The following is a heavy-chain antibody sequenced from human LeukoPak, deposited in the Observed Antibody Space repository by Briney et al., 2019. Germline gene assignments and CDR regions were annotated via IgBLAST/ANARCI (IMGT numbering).Heavy chain of an antibody. D-gene: IGHD3-22*01. CDR1: GFTFSNAW. J-gene: IGHJ3*02. CDR3: TTDRGYYDSSGYYWDDAFDI. V-gene: IGHV3-15*01. Sequence: GGSLRLSCAASGFTFSNAWMSWVRQAPGKGLEWVGRIKSKNDGGTTDYAAPVKGRFTISRDDSKNPLYLQMNSLKTEDTAVYYCTTDRGYYDSSGYYWDDAFDIWGQGTMVTVSS. CDR2: IKSKNDGGTT.